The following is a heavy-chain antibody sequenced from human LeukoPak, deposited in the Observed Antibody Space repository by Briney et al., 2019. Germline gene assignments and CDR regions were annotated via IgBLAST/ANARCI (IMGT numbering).Heavy chain of an antibody. J-gene: IGHJ4*02. Sequence: SETLSLTCAVYGGSFSGYYWSWIRQPPGKGLEWIGEINHSGSTNYNPSLKSRVTISVDTSKSQFSLKLSSVTAADTAVYYCARVRTNSGLPDYWGQGTLVTVSS. V-gene: IGHV4-34*01. CDR2: INHSGST. CDR1: GGSFSGYY. D-gene: IGHD5-12*01. CDR3: ARVRTNSGLPDY.